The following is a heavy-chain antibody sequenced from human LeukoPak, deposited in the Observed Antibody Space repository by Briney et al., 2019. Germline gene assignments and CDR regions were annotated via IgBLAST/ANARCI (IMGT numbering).Heavy chain of an antibody. D-gene: IGHD5-18*01. CDR3: AGSSGYSYGYIDY. J-gene: IGHJ4*02. V-gene: IGHV3-11*04. CDR1: GFTFGDYY. Sequence: GGSLRLSCAASGFTFGDYYMSWIRQAPGKGLEWVSYISSSGSTIYYADSVKGRFTISRDNAKNSLYLQMNSLRAEDTAVYYCAGSSGYSYGYIDYWGQGTLVTVSS. CDR2: ISSSGSTI.